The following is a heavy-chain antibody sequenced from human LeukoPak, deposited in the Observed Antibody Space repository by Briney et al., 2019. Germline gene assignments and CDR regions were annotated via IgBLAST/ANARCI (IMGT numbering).Heavy chain of an antibody. CDR1: GFTFSSYA. CDR2: ISGSGGST. J-gene: IGHJ4*02. D-gene: IGHD2-15*01. Sequence: AGGSLRLSCAASGFTFSSYAMSWVRQAPGKGLEWVSAISGSGGSTYYADSVKGRFTISRDNSKNTLYLQMNSLRAEDTAVYYCAKVRPIVVVVAANDYWGQGTLVTVSS. V-gene: IGHV3-23*01. CDR3: AKVRPIVVVVAANDY.